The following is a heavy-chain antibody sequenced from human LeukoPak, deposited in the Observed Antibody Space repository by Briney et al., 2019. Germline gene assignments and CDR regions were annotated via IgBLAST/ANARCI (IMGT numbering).Heavy chain of an antibody. V-gene: IGHV3-30-3*01. Sequence: PGGSLRLSCAASGFTFSNYAMHWVRQAPGKGLEWVAVISYYGSNKYYPDSVKGRFTIPRDNSKNTLYLQMNSLRAEDTAVYYCARADYYDSSSYYYGVGYFQHWGQGTLVTVSS. CDR1: GFTFSNYA. J-gene: IGHJ1*01. D-gene: IGHD3-22*01. CDR3: ARADYYDSSSYYYGVGYFQH. CDR2: ISYYGSNK.